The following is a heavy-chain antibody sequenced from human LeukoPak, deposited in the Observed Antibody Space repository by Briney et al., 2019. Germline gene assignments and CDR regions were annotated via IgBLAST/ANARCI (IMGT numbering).Heavy chain of an antibody. V-gene: IGHV4-34*01. CDR3: ARGRDMITFGGVLAFDY. D-gene: IGHD3-16*01. CDR2: INHSGST. Sequence: SETLSLTCAVYGGSFSGYYGSWIRQPPGKGLEWIGEINHSGSTNYNPSLKSRVTISVDTSKNQFSLKLSSVTATDTAVYYCARGRDMITFGGVLAFDYWGQGTLVTVSS. J-gene: IGHJ4*02. CDR1: GGSFSGYY.